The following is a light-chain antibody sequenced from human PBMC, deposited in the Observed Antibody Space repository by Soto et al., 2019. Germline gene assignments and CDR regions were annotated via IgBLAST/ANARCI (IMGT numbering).Light chain of an antibody. CDR1: SNDVGGYDL. CDR2: EVS. CDR3: GSYTSSSNYV. V-gene: IGLV2-14*02. Sequence: QSVLTQPASVSGSPGQSITISCTGTSNDVGGYDLVSWYQHHPGKAPKLVIYEVSNRPSGTSDRFSGSKSGHTASLTISELQTEDEAVYYCGSYTSSSNYVFGTGTKLTVL. J-gene: IGLJ1*01.